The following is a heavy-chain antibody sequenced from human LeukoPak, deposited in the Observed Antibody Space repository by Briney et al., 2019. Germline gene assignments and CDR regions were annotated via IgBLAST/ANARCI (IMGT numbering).Heavy chain of an antibody. CDR2: ISSSSSFI. D-gene: IGHD2-2*01. CDR3: GKNGKTSPSHFDC. J-gene: IGHJ4*02. CDR1: GFTFSIYS. Sequence: GGSLRLSCAASGFTFSIYSMNWVRQAPGKGLEWVSSISSSSSFISYADSVQGRFTISRDNAKNSLYLQMNSLRAEDTAVYYCGKNGKTSPSHFDCWGRGPLVTVSS. V-gene: IGHV3-21*06.